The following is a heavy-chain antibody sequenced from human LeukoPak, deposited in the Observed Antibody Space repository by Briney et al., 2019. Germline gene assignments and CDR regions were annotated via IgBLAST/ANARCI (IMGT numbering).Heavy chain of an antibody. CDR3: ARARYYYDSSGYSHWFDP. CDR1: GFTFSDYY. J-gene: IGHJ5*02. Sequence: GGSLRLSCAASGFTFSDYYMSWIRQAPGKGLEWVSYISSSGSTIYYADSVKGRFTISRDNAKNSLYLQMNSLRAEDTAVYYCARARYYYDSSGYSHWFDPWGQGTLVTVSS. CDR2: ISSSGSTI. D-gene: IGHD3-22*01. V-gene: IGHV3-11*01.